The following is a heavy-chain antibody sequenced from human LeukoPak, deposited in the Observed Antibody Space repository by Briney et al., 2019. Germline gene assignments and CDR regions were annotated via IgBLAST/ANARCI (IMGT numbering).Heavy chain of an antibody. V-gene: IGHV4-39*07. CDR1: GGSITSSSYY. CDR3: ARSSRNLSLRNALRWFDP. J-gene: IGHJ5*02. CDR2: IYYSGST. Sequence: SETLSLTCTVSGGSITSSSYYWGWIRQPPGNGLEWIGSIYYSGSTYYNPSLKSRVTISVDTSKNQFSLKLSSVTAADTAVYYCARSSRNLSLRNALRWFDPWGQGTLVTVSS. D-gene: IGHD4-17*01.